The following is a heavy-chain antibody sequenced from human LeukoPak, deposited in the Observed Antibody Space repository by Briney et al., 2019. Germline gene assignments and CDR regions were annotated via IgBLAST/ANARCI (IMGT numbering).Heavy chain of an antibody. CDR2: INPNSGGT. D-gene: IGHD1-26*01. V-gene: IGHV1-2*02. Sequence: ASVKVSCKASGYTFTGYYMHWVRQAPGQGPEWMGWINPNSGGTNYAQKFQGRVTMTRDTSISTAYMELSRLRSDDTAVYYCAALSGSYSTYYYYYMDVWGKGTTVTVSS. J-gene: IGHJ6*03. CDR1: GYTFTGYY. CDR3: AALSGSYSTYYYYYMDV.